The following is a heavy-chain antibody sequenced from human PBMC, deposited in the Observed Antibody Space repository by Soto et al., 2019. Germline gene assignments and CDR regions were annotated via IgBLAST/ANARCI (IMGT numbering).Heavy chain of an antibody. Sequence: GESLKISCKGSGYSFTSYWIAWVRQVPGKGLEYMGIIFPGDSDTRYSPSFQGQVTISADKSTSTAYVQWSSLKASDTAMYYCARRATYYHYFDYWGQGTLVTVPQ. CDR3: ARRATYYHYFDY. J-gene: IGHJ4*02. CDR1: GYSFTSYW. D-gene: IGHD3-16*01. V-gene: IGHV5-51*01. CDR2: IFPGDSDT.